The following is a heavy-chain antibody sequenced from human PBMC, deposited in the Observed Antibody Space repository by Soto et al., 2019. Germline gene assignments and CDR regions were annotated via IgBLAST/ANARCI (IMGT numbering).Heavy chain of an antibody. CDR3: ARGGVAAAGTLGN. V-gene: IGHV1-69*02. D-gene: IGHD6-13*01. CDR1: GGTFNSDT. Sequence: QVQLVQSGAEVKRPGSSVRVSCKASGGTFNSDTISWVRQAPGQGPEWMGRIIPVLGVANYAQTFQGRVTITADKSTSTVYLDLSSLRSEDTAVYYCARGGVAAAGTLGNWGQGTLVTVSS. J-gene: IGHJ4*02. CDR2: IIPVLGVA.